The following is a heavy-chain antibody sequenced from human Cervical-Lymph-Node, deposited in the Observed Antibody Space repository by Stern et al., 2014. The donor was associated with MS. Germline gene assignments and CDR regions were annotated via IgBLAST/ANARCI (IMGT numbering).Heavy chain of an antibody. V-gene: IGHV4-39*01. CDR3: ARRVYSSSDFDY. CDR2: IYYSEST. CDR1: GGSISSSSYY. D-gene: IGHD6-6*01. J-gene: IGHJ4*02. Sequence: QVQLQESGPGLVKPSETLSLTCTVSGGSISSSSYYWGWIRQPPGKGLEXIGIIYYSESTYYNPFLNSRVTISVDTYKNQFSLKLGFVTAADTAVYYCARRVYSSSDFDYWGQGTLVTVSS.